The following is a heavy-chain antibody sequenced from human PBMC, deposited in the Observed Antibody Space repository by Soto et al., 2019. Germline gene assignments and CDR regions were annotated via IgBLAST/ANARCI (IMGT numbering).Heavy chain of an antibody. CDR3: SRDLAVAGKRVYGRDV. J-gene: IGHJ6*02. CDR2: INPNSGGT. V-gene: IGHV1-2*04. CDR1: GYTFTGYY. D-gene: IGHD6-19*01. Sequence: GASVKVSCKASGYTFTGYYMHWVRQAPGQGLEWMGWINPNSGGTNYEQKFQGWVTMTRDTSISTAEMEVSRPRSDGTGGDYFSRDLAVAGKRVYGRDVWGQGTTVTVSS.